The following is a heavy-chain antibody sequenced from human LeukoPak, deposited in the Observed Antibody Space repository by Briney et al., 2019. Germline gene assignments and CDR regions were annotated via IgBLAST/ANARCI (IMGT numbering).Heavy chain of an antibody. V-gene: IGHV3-23*01. D-gene: IGHD3-9*01. Sequence: GASLRLSCVASGFTFSNYAMSWVRQAPGKRLEWVSAVTGSGGSTYYADSVKGRFTISRDNSRNTLFLQMNSLRAEDTAVYYCAKWGDFDTLTGYYVSDFWGQGTLVTVSS. J-gene: IGHJ4*02. CDR2: VTGSGGST. CDR3: AKWGDFDTLTGYYVSDF. CDR1: GFTFSNYA.